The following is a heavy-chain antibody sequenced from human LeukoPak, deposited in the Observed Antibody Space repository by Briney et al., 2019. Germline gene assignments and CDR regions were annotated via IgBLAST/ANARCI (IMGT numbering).Heavy chain of an antibody. CDR3: ARRYCSSTSCYLDY. V-gene: IGHV4-38-2*01. D-gene: IGHD2-2*01. CDR2: IHHSGST. J-gene: IGHJ4*02. Sequence: SETLSLTCDVSGYSISSGHYWDWIRQPPGKGLEYIGSIHHSGSTYYNPSLKSRVTISVDTSKDQFSLKLSSVTAADTAVYYCARRYCSSTSCYLDYWGQGILVTVSS. CDR1: GYSISSGHY.